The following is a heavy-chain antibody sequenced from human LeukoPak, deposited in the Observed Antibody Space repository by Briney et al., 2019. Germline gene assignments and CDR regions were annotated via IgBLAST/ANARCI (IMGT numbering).Heavy chain of an antibody. CDR1: GFTFSSYE. CDR3: ARARIAAALDY. V-gene: IGHV3-48*03. D-gene: IGHD6-13*01. CDR2: ISSSGSTI. Sequence: GGSLRLSCAASGFTFSSYEMNWVPQAPGKGLEWVSYISSSGSTIYYADSVKGRFTISRDNAKNSLYLQMNSLRAEDTAVYYCARARIAAALDYWGQGTLVTVSS. J-gene: IGHJ4*02.